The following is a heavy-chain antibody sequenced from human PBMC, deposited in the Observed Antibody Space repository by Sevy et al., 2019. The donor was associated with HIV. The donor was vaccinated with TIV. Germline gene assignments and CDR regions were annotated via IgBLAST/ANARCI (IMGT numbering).Heavy chain of an antibody. D-gene: IGHD6-6*01. CDR1: GFTFSDYN. V-gene: IGHV3-21*01. CDR2: ISGLSNYI. Sequence: GGSLRLSCAASGFTFSDYNMNWDRQAPGKGLEWVSYISGLSNYIYYADSVKGRFSISRDNAKNSLFLQMNSLRAEDTALYYCARGVRTYDAFDLWGQGTMVTVSS. J-gene: IGHJ3*01. CDR3: ARGVRTYDAFDL.